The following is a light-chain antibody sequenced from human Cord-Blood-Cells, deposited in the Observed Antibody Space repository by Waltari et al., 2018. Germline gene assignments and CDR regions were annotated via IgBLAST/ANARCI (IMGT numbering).Light chain of an antibody. J-gene: IGKJ4*01. CDR3: QQYNNWPLT. CDR1: QSVSSN. Sequence: EIVMTQSPATLSVSPGERATLSCRASQSVSSNLAWYQQKPGQAPRFLIYGASPRATGIPARFSGSGSGTEFTLTISSLQSEDFAVYYCQQYNNWPLTFGGGTKVEIK. V-gene: IGKV3-15*01. CDR2: GAS.